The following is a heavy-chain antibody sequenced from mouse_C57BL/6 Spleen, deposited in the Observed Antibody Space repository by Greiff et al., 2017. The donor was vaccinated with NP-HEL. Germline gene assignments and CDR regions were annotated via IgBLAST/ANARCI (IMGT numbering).Heavy chain of an antibody. D-gene: IGHD1-1*01. V-gene: IGHV1-64*01. CDR2: IHPNSGST. J-gene: IGHJ2*01. CDR3: ARASYGSSPFDY. CDR1: GYTFTSYW. Sequence: QVQLKQPGAELVKPGASVKLSCKASGYTFTSYWMHWVKQRPGQGLEWIGMIHPNSGSTNYNEKFKSKATLTVDKSSSTAYMQLSSLTSEDSAVYYCARASYGSSPFDYWGQGTTLTVSS.